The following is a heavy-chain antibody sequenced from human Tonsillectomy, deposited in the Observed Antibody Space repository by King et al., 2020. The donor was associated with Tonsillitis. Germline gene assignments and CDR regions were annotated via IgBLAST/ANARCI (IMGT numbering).Heavy chain of an antibody. CDR3: ARKMCSGCSCNGFDY. CDR2: ISSSSSYI. CDR1: GFTFSSYS. D-gene: IGHD2-15*01. V-gene: IGHV3-21*01. J-gene: IGHJ4*02. Sequence: VQLVESGGGLVKPGGSLRLSCAASGFTFSSYSMNWVRQAPGKGLEWVSSISSSSSYIYYADSVKGRFTISRDNAKNSLYLQMNSLRAEDTAVYYCARKMCSGCSCNGFDYWGQGTLVTVSS.